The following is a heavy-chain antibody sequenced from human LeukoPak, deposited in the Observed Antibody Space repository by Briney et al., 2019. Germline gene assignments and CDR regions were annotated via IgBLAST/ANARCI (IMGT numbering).Heavy chain of an antibody. J-gene: IGHJ6*02. CDR1: GGSISSHY. CDR3: ARGPSVTRPYYGMDV. V-gene: IGHV4-59*11. Sequence: SETLSLTCTVSGGSISSHYWNWIRQPPGKGLEWIGYIYYSGSTNYNPSLKSRVTISVDTSKNQFSLKLSSVTAADTAVYYCARGPSVTRPYYGMDVWGQGTTVTVSS. CDR2: IYYSGST. D-gene: IGHD4-17*01.